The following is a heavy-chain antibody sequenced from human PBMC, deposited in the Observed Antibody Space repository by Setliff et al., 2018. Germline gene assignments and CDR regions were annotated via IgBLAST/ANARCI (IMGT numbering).Heavy chain of an antibody. CDR3: AREFTRYYNFWSAHRYYMDV. D-gene: IGHD3-3*01. CDR1: GYTFTSYA. J-gene: IGHJ6*03. Sequence: VKVSCKASGYTFTSYAMHWVRQAPGQRLEWMGWINAGNGNTKYSQKFQGRVTITRDTSASTAYMELSSLRSEDTAVYYCAREFTRYYNFWSAHRYYMDVWGKGTTGTVSS. CDR2: INAGNGNT. V-gene: IGHV1-3*01.